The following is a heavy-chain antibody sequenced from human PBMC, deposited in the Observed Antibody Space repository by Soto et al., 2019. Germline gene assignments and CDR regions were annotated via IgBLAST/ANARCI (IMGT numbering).Heavy chain of an antibody. J-gene: IGHJ4*02. CDR1: GASIRSDTPY. V-gene: IGHV4-31*03. CDR3: ASLTDNNVYYSES. D-gene: IGHD1-1*01. Sequence: SETRSLTCIVSGASIRSDTPYWSWILHRPGKGLEYIGNIYYSGGTYVNPSLKGRVTMSVDTSKNDFSLKLNSVSAADTAMYYCASLTDNNVYYSESWGKETMVNVSA. CDR2: IYYSGGT.